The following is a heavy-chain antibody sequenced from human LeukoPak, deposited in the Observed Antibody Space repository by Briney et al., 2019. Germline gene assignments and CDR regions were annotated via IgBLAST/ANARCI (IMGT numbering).Heavy chain of an antibody. CDR1: GCSISSGYY. J-gene: IGHJ5*02. CDR3: ARDANIVATILFINWFDP. CDR2: IYHSGST. V-gene: IGHV4-38-2*02. D-gene: IGHD5-12*01. Sequence: SETLSLTCTVSGCSISSGYYWGWIRQPPGKGLEWIGSIYHSGSTYYNPSLKSRVTISVDTSKNQFSLKLSSVTAADTAVYYCARDANIVATILFINWFDPWGQGTLVTVSS.